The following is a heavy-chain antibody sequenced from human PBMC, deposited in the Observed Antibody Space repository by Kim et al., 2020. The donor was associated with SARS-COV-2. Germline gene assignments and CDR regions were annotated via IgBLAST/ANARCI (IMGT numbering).Heavy chain of an antibody. CDR3: ARAPIYCSGGSCYFLPSFYYYYMDV. CDR1: GGSVSSGSYY. CDR2: IYYSGST. D-gene: IGHD2-15*01. Sequence: SETLSLTCTVSGGSVSSGSYYWSWIRQPPGKGLEWIGYIYYSGSTNYNPSLKSRVTISVDTSKNQFSLKLSSVTAADTAVYYCARAPIYCSGGSCYFLPSFYYYYMDVWGKGTTVTVSS. J-gene: IGHJ6*03. V-gene: IGHV4-61*01.